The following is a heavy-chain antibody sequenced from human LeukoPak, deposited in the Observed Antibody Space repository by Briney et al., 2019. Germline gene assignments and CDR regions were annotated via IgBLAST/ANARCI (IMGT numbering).Heavy chain of an antibody. D-gene: IGHD3-3*01. CDR1: GYTFSGYY. V-gene: IGHV1-2*02. CDR3: TTSYYDFWSYSSEYFQH. J-gene: IGHJ1*01. Sequence: ASVKVSCKASGYTFSGYYMHWVRQAPGQGLEWMGWINPNSGGTKYAQTFQGRVTMTRDTSISTAYMALSRLRSDDTAVYYCTTSYYDFWSYSSEYFQHWGQGTLVTVSS. CDR2: INPNSGGT.